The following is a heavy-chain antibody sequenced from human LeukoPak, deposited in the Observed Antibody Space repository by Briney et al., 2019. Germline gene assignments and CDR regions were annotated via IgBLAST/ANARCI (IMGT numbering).Heavy chain of an antibody. CDR3: ASGGENYGDYYFDY. CDR1: GGSISSSSYY. CDR2: IYYSGST. V-gene: IGHV4-39*01. J-gene: IGHJ4*02. D-gene: IGHD4-17*01. Sequence: SETLSLTCTVSGGSISSSSYYRGWIRQPPGKGLEWIGSIYYSGSTYYNPSLKSRVTISVDTSKNQFSLKLSSVTAADTAVYYCASGGENYGDYYFDYWGQGTLVTVSS.